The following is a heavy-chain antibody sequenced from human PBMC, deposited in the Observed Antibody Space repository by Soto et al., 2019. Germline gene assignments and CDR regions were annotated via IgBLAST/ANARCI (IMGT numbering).Heavy chain of an antibody. D-gene: IGHD2-8*01. J-gene: IGHJ4*02. CDR1: GYPFTSYG. V-gene: IGHV1-18*04. CDR3: ARVTTSIVVMVIKGFDY. CDR2: ISTFNGNA. Sequence: ASVKVSCKTSGYPFTSYGITWVRQAPGQGLEWMVWISTFNGNANYAQKFKGRVTMTTDTSTSTAFMELRSLRSDDTAVYYCARVTTSIVVMVIKGFDYWGQGTLVTVSS.